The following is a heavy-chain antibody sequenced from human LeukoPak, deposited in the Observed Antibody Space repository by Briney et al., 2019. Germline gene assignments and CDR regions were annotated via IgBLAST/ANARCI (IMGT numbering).Heavy chain of an antibody. CDR3: ARDPHCSGGSCYSADNWFDP. J-gene: IGHJ5*02. CDR1: GYTFTGYY. CDR2: INPNSGGT. Sequence: GASVKVSCKASGYTFTGYYMHWVRQAPGQGLEWMGWINPNSGGTNYAQKFQGRVTMTRDTSISTAYMELSRLRSDDTAVYYCARDPHCSGGSCYSADNWFDPWGQGTLVTVSS. D-gene: IGHD2-15*01. V-gene: IGHV1-2*02.